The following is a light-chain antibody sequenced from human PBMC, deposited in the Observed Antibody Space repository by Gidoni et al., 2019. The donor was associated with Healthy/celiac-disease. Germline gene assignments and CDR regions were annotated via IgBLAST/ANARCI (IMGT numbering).Light chain of an antibody. V-gene: IGKV1-39*01. Sequence: DIQMTQSPSSLSASVGDRVTITCRASQSISSYLNWYQQKPGKAPKLLIYAASSLQSEVPSRFSGSGSGTDFTLTISSLQPEDFATYYCQQSYSTPWVFXQXTKVEIK. CDR1: QSISSY. J-gene: IGKJ1*01. CDR3: QQSYSTPWV. CDR2: AAS.